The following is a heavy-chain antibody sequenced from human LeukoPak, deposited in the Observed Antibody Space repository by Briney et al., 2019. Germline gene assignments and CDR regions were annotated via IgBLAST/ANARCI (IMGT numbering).Heavy chain of an antibody. D-gene: IGHD3-22*01. J-gene: IGHJ4*02. CDR2: ISGSGGST. Sequence: GGSLRLSCAASGFTFSSYAMSWVRQAPGKGLEWVSAISGSGGSTYYADSVKGRFTISRDNSKNTLYLQMNSLRAEDTAVHYCAKEAAYYYDSSGYPIDYWGQGTLVTVSS. CDR3: AKEAAYYYDSSGYPIDY. V-gene: IGHV3-23*01. CDR1: GFTFSSYA.